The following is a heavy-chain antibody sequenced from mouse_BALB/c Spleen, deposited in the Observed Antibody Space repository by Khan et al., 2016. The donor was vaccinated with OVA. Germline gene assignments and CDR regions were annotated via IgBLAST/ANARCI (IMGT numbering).Heavy chain of an antibody. D-gene: IGHD1-2*01. V-gene: IGHV1S136*01. CDR3: ARSGRLGLTY. CDR1: GYTFTSYV. J-gene: IGHJ3*01. Sequence: VQLQQSGPELVKPGASVKMSCKASGYTFTSYVMHWVKQKPGQGLEWIGYINPNNDGTKYNEKFKGKATLTSDKSSSTAYMEVTSLTSEDSAVYFCARSGRLGLTYWGQGTLVTVSA. CDR2: INPNNDGT.